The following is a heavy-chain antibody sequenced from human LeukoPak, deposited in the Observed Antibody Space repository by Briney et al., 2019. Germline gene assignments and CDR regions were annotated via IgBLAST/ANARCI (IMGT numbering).Heavy chain of an antibody. CDR2: ISGSGGST. CDR3: AKCRVPVVTATDSDY. CDR1: GFTFSSYA. Sequence: PGGALRLSCAASGFTFSSYAMSWVRQAPGKGLEWVSAISGSGGSTYYADSVKGRFTISRDNSKNTLYLQMNSLRAEDTAVYYCAKCRVPVVTATDSDYCGQGTLVTVSS. V-gene: IGHV3-23*01. J-gene: IGHJ4*02. D-gene: IGHD2-21*02.